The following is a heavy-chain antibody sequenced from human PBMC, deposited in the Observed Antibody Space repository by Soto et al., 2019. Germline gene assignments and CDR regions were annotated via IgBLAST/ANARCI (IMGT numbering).Heavy chain of an antibody. J-gene: IGHJ4*02. Sequence: QVQLQESGPGLVKPSQTLSLTCTVTGGSINSGSYYWSWIRQHPGKGLEWIGNINYSGSTYYNPSLKRRVLMSVDASQNQFFLKLTSVPAADTAIYYCARDRLMGQCFGSWGQGTLVTVSS. D-gene: IGHD3-10*01. CDR1: GGSINSGSYY. CDR2: INYSGST. CDR3: ARDRLMGQCFGS. V-gene: IGHV4-31*03.